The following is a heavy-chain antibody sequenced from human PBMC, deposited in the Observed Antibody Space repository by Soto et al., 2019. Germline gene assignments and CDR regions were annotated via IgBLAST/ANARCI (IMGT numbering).Heavy chain of an antibody. CDR3: ASPYRSRFDY. V-gene: IGHV3-66*01. Sequence: EVQLVESGGGLVQPGGSLRLSCAASGFTVSSNHMTWVRQAPGKGLEWVSVIYSGGDIYYADSVKGRFTISRDDSKNTLYIQMSSLRVEDTAVYYCASPYRSRFDYWGQGTLVTVSS. J-gene: IGHJ4*02. CDR2: IYSGGDI. D-gene: IGHD6-19*01. CDR1: GFTVSSNH.